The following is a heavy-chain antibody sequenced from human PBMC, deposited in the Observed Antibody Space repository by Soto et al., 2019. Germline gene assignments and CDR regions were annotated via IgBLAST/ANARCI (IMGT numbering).Heavy chain of an antibody. D-gene: IGHD3-10*01. V-gene: IGHV3-7*04. Sequence: GGSLRLSCTASGFSFSSYWMSWVRQAPGKGLEWVANIKQDGSEKYYVDSVKGRFTISRDNAKNSLYLRMNSLRAEDTAVYYCARGAGSYFRRLVWAFDIWGQGTTVTVSS. CDR1: GFSFSSYW. J-gene: IGHJ3*02. CDR3: ARGAGSYFRRLVWAFDI. CDR2: IKQDGSEK.